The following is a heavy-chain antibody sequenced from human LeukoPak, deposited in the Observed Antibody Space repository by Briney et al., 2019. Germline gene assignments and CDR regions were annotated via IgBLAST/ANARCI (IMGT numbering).Heavy chain of an antibody. Sequence: LRLSCAASGFTFSSYSMNWVRQPPGKGLEWIGYINYGGKAYYNPSLKSRVTISVDTSKNQFSLNMNSVTAADTAVYYCVRRGGGCSGGFCYFLFDYWGQGTLVTVSS. CDR1: GFTFSSYS. D-gene: IGHD2-15*01. CDR2: INYGGKA. V-gene: IGHV4-30-4*08. CDR3: VRRGGGCSGGFCYFLFDY. J-gene: IGHJ4*02.